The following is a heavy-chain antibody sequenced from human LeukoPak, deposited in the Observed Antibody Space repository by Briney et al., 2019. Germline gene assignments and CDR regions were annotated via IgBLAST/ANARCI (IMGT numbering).Heavy chain of an antibody. CDR3: AAELYGVYTDCCTFHL. V-gene: IGHV1-58*01. CDR2: IIVGSGAT. CDR1: GFTFGTSA. J-gene: IGHJ3*01. Sequence: GASVKVSCRTSGFTFGTSAVQWVRQARGQRLEWIGWIIVGSGATNYAESLQGRFTITRDMSTNTAYMKLSSLGSEDSAVYYCAAELYGVYTDCCTFHLWGQGTLVTVSS. D-gene: IGHD4-17*01.